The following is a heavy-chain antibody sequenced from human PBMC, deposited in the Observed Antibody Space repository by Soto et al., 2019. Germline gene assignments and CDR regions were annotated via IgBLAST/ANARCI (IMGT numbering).Heavy chain of an antibody. J-gene: IGHJ4*02. CDR3: AKDPTYDSSGYYYVSNYFDY. Sequence: HPGGSLRLSCAASGFTFSSYAMSWVRQAPGKGLEWVSAISGSGGSTYYADSVKGRFTISRDNSKNTLYLQMNSLRAEDTAVYYCAKDPTYDSSGYYYVSNYFDYWGQGTLVTVSS. CDR2: ISGSGGST. CDR1: GFTFSSYA. V-gene: IGHV3-23*01. D-gene: IGHD3-22*01.